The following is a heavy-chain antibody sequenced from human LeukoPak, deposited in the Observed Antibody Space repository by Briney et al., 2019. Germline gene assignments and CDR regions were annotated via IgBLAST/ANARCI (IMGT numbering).Heavy chain of an antibody. V-gene: IGHV3-20*04. D-gene: IGHD1-26*01. CDR3: ARDQGSGSLLQGSFDI. CDR1: GFTFDDYG. CDR2: INWNGGST. J-gene: IGHJ3*02. Sequence: PGGSLRLSCAASGFTFDDYGMSWVRQAPGEGLEWVSGINWNGGSTGYADSVKGRFTISRDNAKNSLYLQMNSLRAEDTALYYCARDQGSGSLLQGSFDIWGQGTMVTVSS.